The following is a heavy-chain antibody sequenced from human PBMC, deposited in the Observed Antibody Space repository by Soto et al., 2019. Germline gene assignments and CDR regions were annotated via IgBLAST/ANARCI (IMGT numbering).Heavy chain of an antibody. J-gene: IGHJ3*02. Sequence: GGSLRLSCAASGFTFSSYSMNWVRQAPGKGLEWVSSISSSSSYIYYADSVKGRFTISRDNAKNSLYLQMNRLRAEDTAVYYCARTPYCSGGSCYSGYAFDIWGQGTMVTVSS. CDR2: ISSSSSYI. CDR1: GFTFSSYS. V-gene: IGHV3-21*01. CDR3: ARTPYCSGGSCYSGYAFDI. D-gene: IGHD2-15*01.